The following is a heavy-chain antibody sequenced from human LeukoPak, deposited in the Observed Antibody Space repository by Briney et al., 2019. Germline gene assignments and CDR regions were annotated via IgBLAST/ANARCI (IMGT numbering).Heavy chain of an antibody. Sequence: GASVKVSCKASGYTFTSYYMHWVRQAPGQGLEWMGIINPSGGSTSYAQKFQGRVTMTRDTSTSTVYMELSSLRSEDTAVYYCARGTKVTTVLGLGMDVWGQGTTVTVS. CDR1: GYTFTSYY. J-gene: IGHJ6*02. CDR2: INPSGGST. CDR3: ARGTKVTTVLGLGMDV. D-gene: IGHD4-17*01. V-gene: IGHV1-46*01.